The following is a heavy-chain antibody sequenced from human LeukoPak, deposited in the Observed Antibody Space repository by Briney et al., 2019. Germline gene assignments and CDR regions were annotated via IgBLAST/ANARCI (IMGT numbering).Heavy chain of an antibody. CDR2: VYDSGST. CDR3: ARDYRGFTPGWFDD. Sequence: ASEILSLTCSVSGGSISNKYWSWLRQPPGKGLEWIGYVYDSGSTNYNPSFWSRVTISVGTSRSQLSLKLSSVTAADTAVYFCARDYRGFTPGWFDDWGQGVLVTVSS. CDR1: GGSISNKY. J-gene: IGHJ4*02. D-gene: IGHD3-16*02. V-gene: IGHV4-59*01.